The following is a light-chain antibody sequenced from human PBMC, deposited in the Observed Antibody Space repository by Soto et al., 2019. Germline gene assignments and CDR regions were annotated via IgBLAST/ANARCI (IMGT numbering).Light chain of an antibody. V-gene: IGLV3-1*01. J-gene: IGLJ1*01. CDR1: KLGDKY. CDR2: QDS. CDR3: QAWDRSTGV. Sequence: SYELTQPPSVSVSPGQTASITCSGDKLGDKYVCWYHQKPGQSPVLVIYQDSKRPSGIPDRFSGSNSGNTATLTISGTQPMDEADYYCQAWDRSTGVFGTGTKVTVL.